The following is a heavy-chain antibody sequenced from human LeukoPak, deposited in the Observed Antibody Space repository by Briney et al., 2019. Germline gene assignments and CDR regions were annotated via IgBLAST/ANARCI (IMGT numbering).Heavy chain of an antibody. CDR2: INLGDSDT. J-gene: IGHJ6*02. CDR1: GYNFTSYW. V-gene: IGHV5-51*01. Sequence: GESLKISCKGSGYNFTSYWIGWVRQMPGKGLEWMGIINLGDSDTRYSPSFQGQVTISADKSINTAYLQWSSLKDSDTAMYYCARQVSVDTAVVNYYYYYGMDVWGQGTAVTVSS. CDR3: ARQVSVDTAVVNYYYYYGMDV. D-gene: IGHD5-18*01.